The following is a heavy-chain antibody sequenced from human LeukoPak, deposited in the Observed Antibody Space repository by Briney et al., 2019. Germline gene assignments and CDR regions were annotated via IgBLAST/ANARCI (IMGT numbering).Heavy chain of an antibody. CDR3: GRDPNGDYVGAFDF. CDR2: IRGSGGGT. V-gene: IGHV3-23*01. Sequence: GGSLRLSCAASGFTFSNYAMTWVRQAPGKGLEWVSSIRGSGGGTDYADSVKGRFTSSRDNSKNTLYLQMNSLRAEDTAVYYCGRDPNGDYVGAFDFRGQGTMVTVSS. CDR1: GFTFSNYA. D-gene: IGHD4-17*01. J-gene: IGHJ3*01.